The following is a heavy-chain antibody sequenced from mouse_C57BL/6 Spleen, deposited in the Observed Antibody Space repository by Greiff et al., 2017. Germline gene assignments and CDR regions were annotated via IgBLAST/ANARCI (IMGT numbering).Heavy chain of an antibody. CDR1: GFNIKDYY. CDR2: IDPEDGET. CDR3: ARGGGNYWAMDY. V-gene: IGHV14-2*01. Sequence: VQLQQSGAELVKPGASVKLSCTASGFNIKDYYMHWVKQRTEQGLEWIGRIDPEDGETKYAPKFPGKATITADTSSNTAYLQLSSRTSEDTAVYYCARGGGNYWAMDYWGQGTSVTVSS. J-gene: IGHJ4*01. D-gene: IGHD2-1*01.